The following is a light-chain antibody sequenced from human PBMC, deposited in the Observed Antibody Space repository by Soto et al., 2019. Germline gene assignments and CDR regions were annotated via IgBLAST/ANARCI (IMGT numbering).Light chain of an antibody. CDR1: QSIGSSY. Sequence: EIVLTQSPGTLSLSPGERATLSCRASQSIGSSYLAWYQQKPGQAPRLLIYEASTRATGIPDTFSGSGSGKDFTLTISRLEPEDFAVYYCQQHGSSPRTFGQGTKVQTK. CDR2: EAS. CDR3: QQHGSSPRT. V-gene: IGKV3-20*01. J-gene: IGKJ1*01.